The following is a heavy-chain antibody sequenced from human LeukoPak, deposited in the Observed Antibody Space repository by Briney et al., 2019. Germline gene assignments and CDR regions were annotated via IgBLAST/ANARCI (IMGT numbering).Heavy chain of an antibody. D-gene: IGHD1-26*01. CDR3: AKNGRGTYPSYFDY. Sequence: ASVKVSCKASGFTFTSSAVQWVRQARGQRLEWIGWIVVGSGNTNYAQKFQERVTITRDMSTSTAYMELSSLRSEDTAVYYCAKNGRGTYPSYFDYWGQGTLVTVSS. J-gene: IGHJ4*02. CDR1: GFTFTSSA. V-gene: IGHV1-58*01. CDR2: IVVGSGNT.